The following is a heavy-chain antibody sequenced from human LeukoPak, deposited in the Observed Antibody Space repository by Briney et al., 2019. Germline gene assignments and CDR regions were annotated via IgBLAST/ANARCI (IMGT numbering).Heavy chain of an antibody. V-gene: IGHV3-48*03. J-gene: IGHJ3*02. CDR2: ISSSGSSM. D-gene: IGHD5-18*01. Sequence: GGSLRLSCAASGFTFNTYEMNWVRQAPGKGLELVAFISSSGSSMYYADSVKGRFTISRDNAKNSLYLQMHSLRAEDTTVYYCARGGSYGYLWNAFDIWGQGTMVTVSS. CDR1: GFTFNTYE. CDR3: ARGGSYGYLWNAFDI.